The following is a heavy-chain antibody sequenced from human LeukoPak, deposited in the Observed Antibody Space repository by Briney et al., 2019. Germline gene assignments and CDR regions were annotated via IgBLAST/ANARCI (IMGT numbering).Heavy chain of an antibody. CDR3: ARAETDILTGYFPRWFDP. CDR1: GGSISSYY. Sequence: SETLSLTCTVSGGSISSYYWSWIRQPPGKGLEWIGYIYYSGSTNYNPSLKSRVTMSVDTSKNQFSLKLSSVTAADTAVYYCARAETDILTGYFPRWFDPWGQGTLVTVSS. J-gene: IGHJ5*02. D-gene: IGHD3-9*01. CDR2: IYYSGST. V-gene: IGHV4-59*01.